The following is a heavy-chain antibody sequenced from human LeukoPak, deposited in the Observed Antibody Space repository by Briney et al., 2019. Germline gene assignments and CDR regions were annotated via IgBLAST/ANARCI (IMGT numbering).Heavy chain of an antibody. CDR3: ARASPERGYSYGPLDNYFDY. V-gene: IGHV3-7*01. CDR2: IKQDGSEK. CDR1: GFTFSSYE. Sequence: GGSLRLSCAASGFTFSSYEMNWVRQAPGKGLEWVVNIKQDGSEKYYVDSGKGRFTISRDNAKNSLYLQMNSLRAEDTAVYYCARASPERGYSYGPLDNYFDYWGQGTLVTVSS. J-gene: IGHJ4*02. D-gene: IGHD5-18*01.